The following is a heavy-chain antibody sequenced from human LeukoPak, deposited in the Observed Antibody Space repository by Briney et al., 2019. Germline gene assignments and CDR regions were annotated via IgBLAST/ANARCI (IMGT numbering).Heavy chain of an antibody. J-gene: IGHJ4*02. CDR1: GYTFTSYG. D-gene: IGHD5-18*01. CDR2: ISAYNGNT. V-gene: IGHV1-18*01. Sequence: ASVNVSCTASGYTFTSYGISWVRQAPGQGLEWMGWISAYNGNTNYAQKLQGRVTMTTDTSTSTAYMELRSLRSDDTAVYYCARADPVDTAMVSFDYWGQGTLVTVSS. CDR3: ARADPVDTAMVSFDY.